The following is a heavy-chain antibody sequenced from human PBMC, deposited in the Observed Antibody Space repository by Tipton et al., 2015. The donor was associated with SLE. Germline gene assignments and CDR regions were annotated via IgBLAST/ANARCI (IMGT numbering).Heavy chain of an antibody. V-gene: IGHV4-59*01. Sequence: TLSLTCTVSGVSISSYYWSWIRQPPGKGLEWIGYISYSGSTNYNPSLKSRVTISVDTSKNQFSLKLSSVTAADTAVYYCARAPLSSAMVTHFDYWGQGTLVTVSS. J-gene: IGHJ4*02. CDR3: ARAPLSSAMVTHFDY. CDR2: ISYSGST. D-gene: IGHD5-18*01. CDR1: GVSISSYY.